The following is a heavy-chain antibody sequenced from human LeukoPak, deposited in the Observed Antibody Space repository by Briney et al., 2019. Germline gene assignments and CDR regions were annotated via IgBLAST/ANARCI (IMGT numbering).Heavy chain of an antibody. V-gene: IGHV4-59*08. D-gene: IGHD3-3*01. CDR2: IYYSGST. Sequence: SETLSLTCTVSGGSISSYYWSWIRQPPGKGLEWIGYIYYSGSTNYNPSLKSRVTISVDTSKNQFSLKLSSVTAADTAVYYCARHSDFWSGYYDWGQGTLVTVSS. CDR1: GGSISSYY. J-gene: IGHJ4*02. CDR3: ARHSDFWSGYYD.